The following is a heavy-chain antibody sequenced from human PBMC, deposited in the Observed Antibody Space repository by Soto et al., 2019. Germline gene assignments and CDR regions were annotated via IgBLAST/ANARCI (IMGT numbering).Heavy chain of an antibody. V-gene: IGHV1-8*01. CDR1: GYTFISYD. CDR2: MNPNSGNT. D-gene: IGHD2-21*02. Sequence: QVQLVQSGAEVKKPGASVKVSCKASGYTFISYDINWVRQATGQGLEWMGWMNPNSGNTGYAQKFQGRVTMTRNTSISTAYMELSSLRSEDTAVYYCARGTEVVTAFPLDYWGQGTLVTVSS. CDR3: ARGTEVVTAFPLDY. J-gene: IGHJ4*02.